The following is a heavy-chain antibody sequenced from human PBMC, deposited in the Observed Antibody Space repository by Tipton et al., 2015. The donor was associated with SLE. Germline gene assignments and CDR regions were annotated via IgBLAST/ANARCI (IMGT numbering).Heavy chain of an antibody. CDR3: ARVKDYIWGSYPLGTFDI. D-gene: IGHD3-16*02. Sequence: TLSLTCAVSGYSISSGYYWGWIRQPPGKGLVWFGGIDHSGSTQYNPPLKSRVTISVDTSNNQFSLKLSSVTAADAAVYYCARVKDYIWGSYPLGTFDIWGQGTMVTVSS. CDR1: GYSISSGYY. CDR2: IDHSGST. J-gene: IGHJ3*02. V-gene: IGHV4-38-2*01.